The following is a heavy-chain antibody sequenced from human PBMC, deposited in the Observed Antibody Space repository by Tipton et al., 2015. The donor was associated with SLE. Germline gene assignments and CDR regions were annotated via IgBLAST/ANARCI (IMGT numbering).Heavy chain of an antibody. CDR3: ARDRSSVSD. J-gene: IGHJ4*02. CDR1: GGSISSYY. V-gene: IGHV4-59*12. Sequence: TLSLTCTVSGGSISSYYWSWIRQPPGKGLEWIGYIFYSGSTYYNPSLESRVTISIDTSKNQFSLKLTSVTAADTAVYFCARDRSSVSDWGQGTQVIVSP. D-gene: IGHD5/OR15-5a*01. CDR2: IFYSGST.